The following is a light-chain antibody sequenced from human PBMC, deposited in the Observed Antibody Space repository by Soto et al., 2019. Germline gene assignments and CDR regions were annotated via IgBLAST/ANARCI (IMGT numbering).Light chain of an antibody. CDR1: QTLLHSDGKTY. Sequence: VMTQTPLSLSVTPGEPAFTSCTPNQTLLHSDGKTYLSWFLQKPGQPPQLLIYEVSNRFSGVPDRFGGSGSGTDFTLKISRVETEDVRGYYCMQTTQLLITFAGGSMVDI. J-gene: IGKJ4*01. CDR2: EVS. V-gene: IGKV2D-29*01. CDR3: MQTTQLLIT.